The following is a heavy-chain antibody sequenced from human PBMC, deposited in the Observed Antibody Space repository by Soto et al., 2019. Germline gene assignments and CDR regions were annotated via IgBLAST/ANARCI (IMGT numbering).Heavy chain of an antibody. CDR3: ARELRFLEWSYYFDY. D-gene: IGHD3-3*01. Sequence: GGSLRLSCAASGFTFSSYGMHWVRQAPGKGLEWVAVIWYDGSNKYYADSVKGRFTISRDNSKNTLYLQMNSLRAEDTAVYYCARELRFLEWSYYFDYWGQGTLVTVSS. J-gene: IGHJ4*02. CDR1: GFTFSSYG. V-gene: IGHV3-33*01. CDR2: IWYDGSNK.